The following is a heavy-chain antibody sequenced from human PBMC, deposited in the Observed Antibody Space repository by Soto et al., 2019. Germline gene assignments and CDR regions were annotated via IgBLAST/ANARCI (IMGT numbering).Heavy chain of an antibody. CDR3: AVGGGDLSLTPFDY. Sequence: VHLVESGGGVVQPGRSLRLSCVASGFNFKAYGMHWVRQAPGKGLEWVAVISTDGTNQHHADSVKGRFTISRDNFKNTLYLQMNSLRPEDTAVYFGAVGGGDLSLTPFDYWGQGTLVTVSS. CDR2: ISTDGTNQ. J-gene: IGHJ4*02. D-gene: IGHD3-16*02. V-gene: IGHV3-30-3*01. CDR1: GFNFKAYG.